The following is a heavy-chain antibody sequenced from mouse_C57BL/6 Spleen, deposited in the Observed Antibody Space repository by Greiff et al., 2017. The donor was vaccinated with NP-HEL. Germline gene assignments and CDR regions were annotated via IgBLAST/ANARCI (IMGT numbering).Heavy chain of an antibody. CDR3: ARHTMVTTRGAWFAY. Sequence: VQLQQSGAELVKPGASVKISCKASGYAFSSYWMNWVKQRPGKGLEWIGQIYPGDGDTNYNGKFKGKATLTADKSSSTAYMQLSSLTSEDSAVYFCARHTMVTTRGAWFAYWGQGTLVTVSA. D-gene: IGHD2-2*01. J-gene: IGHJ3*01. CDR2: IYPGDGDT. V-gene: IGHV1-80*01. CDR1: GYAFSSYW.